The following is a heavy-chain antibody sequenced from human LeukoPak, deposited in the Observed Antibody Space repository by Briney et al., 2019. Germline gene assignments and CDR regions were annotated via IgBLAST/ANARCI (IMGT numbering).Heavy chain of an antibody. D-gene: IGHD3-22*01. CDR2: MNHSGST. CDR1: GGSFSGYY. CDR3: ARESVINYYDSSGYYYWYNWFDP. V-gene: IGHV4-34*01. Sequence: KPSETLSLTCAVYGGSFSGYYWSRIRQPPGKGLEWIGEMNHSGSTNYNPSLKSRVTISVDTSKNQFSLKLSPVTAADTAVYYCARESVINYYDSSGYYYWYNWFDPWGQGTLVTVSS. J-gene: IGHJ5*02.